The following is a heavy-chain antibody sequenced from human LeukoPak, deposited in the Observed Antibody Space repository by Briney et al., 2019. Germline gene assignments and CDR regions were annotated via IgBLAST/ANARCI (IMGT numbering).Heavy chain of an antibody. V-gene: IGHV3-21*01. CDR3: ERTPVPQYDFWTASI. D-gene: IGHD3-3*01. J-gene: IGHJ4*02. Sequence: PGGSLRLSCAASGFTFSTYGIIWVRQAPGKGPEWVSSISSISTYTHYADAVKGRCTISRDNTKNSLYLQMNSLRGEDTAVSYCERTPVPQYDFWTASIWGQGTLVAVSS. CDR2: ISSISTYT. CDR1: GFTFSTYG.